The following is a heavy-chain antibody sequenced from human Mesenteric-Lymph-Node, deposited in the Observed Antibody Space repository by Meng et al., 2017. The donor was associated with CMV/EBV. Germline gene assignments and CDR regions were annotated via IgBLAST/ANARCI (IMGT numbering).Heavy chain of an antibody. D-gene: IGHD5-12*01. CDR3: ARDSSGYATFDY. CDR1: GGSISSGGCY. Sequence: VSGGSISSGGCYWSWLRQHPGKGLEWIGYIYYSGSTYYNPSLKSRVTISVDTSKNQFSLILSSVTAADTAVYYCARDSSGYATFDYWGQGSLVTVSS. J-gene: IGHJ4*02. CDR2: IYYSGST. V-gene: IGHV4-31*02.